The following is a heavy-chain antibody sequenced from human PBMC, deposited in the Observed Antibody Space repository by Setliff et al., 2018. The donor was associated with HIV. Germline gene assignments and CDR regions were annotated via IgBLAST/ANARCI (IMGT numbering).Heavy chain of an antibody. Sequence: GGSLRLSCAASGFTSSTYGMHWVRQAPGTGLEWVAVIWYDGSNKYYADSVKGRFTISRDNSKNTLYLQMNSLRAEDTAVYYCARDPGVPAAIAYYYYYYMDVWGKGTTVTVSS. D-gene: IGHD2-2*01. CDR3: ARDPGVPAAIAYYYYYYMDV. CDR2: IWYDGSNK. V-gene: IGHV3-33*01. CDR1: GFTSSTYG. J-gene: IGHJ6*03.